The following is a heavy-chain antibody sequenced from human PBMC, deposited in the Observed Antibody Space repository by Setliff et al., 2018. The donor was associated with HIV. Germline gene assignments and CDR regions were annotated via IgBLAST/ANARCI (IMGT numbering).Heavy chain of an antibody. CDR2: IDHSETT. J-gene: IGHJ6*03. CDR3: ARGNYDTSGYYTNFYYYYMDV. CDR1: GGSITGHS. Sequence: PSETLSLTCTVSGGSITGHSWSWIRQPPGKVLEWIGYIDHSETTNYNPSLKSRLSISIDTSKTQFSLNLSSVTAADTAAYYCARGNYDTSGYYTNFYYYYMDVWGKGTAVTVSS. V-gene: IGHV4-59*11. D-gene: IGHD3-22*01.